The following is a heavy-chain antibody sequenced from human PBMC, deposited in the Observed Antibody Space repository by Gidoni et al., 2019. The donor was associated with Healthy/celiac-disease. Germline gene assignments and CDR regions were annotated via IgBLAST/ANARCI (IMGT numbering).Heavy chain of an antibody. CDR2: MSGSCGST. J-gene: IGHJ4*02. V-gene: IGHV3-23*01. CDR3: AKWVMFTVGGVIVKYFFDF. CDR1: GVTWSTTG. D-gene: IGHD3-16*02. Sequence: QLLESGGGLVQPGESLRLPCAASGVTWSTTGLSWVRQAPGKGLEWVSGMSGSCGSTSYSDPLKCRCIISRDNSKNTLYLQMHSLRAEDTAVYYCAKWVMFTVGGVIVKYFFDFWGQGTLVTVSS.